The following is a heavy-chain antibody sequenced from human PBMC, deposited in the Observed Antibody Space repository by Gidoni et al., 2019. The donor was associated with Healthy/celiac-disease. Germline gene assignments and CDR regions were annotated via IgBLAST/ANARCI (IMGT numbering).Heavy chain of an antibody. J-gene: IGHJ4*02. Sequence: QVQLQQWGAGWLKPSETLSLTCAVYGGTFSGYYWSWIRQPPGKGLEWIGEINHSGSTNYNPSLKSRVTISVDTSKNQFSLKLSSVTAADTAVYYCARGIHYDFWSGYYFDYWGQGTLVTVSS. V-gene: IGHV4-34*01. CDR1: GGTFSGYY. CDR2: INHSGST. CDR3: ARGIHYDFWSGYYFDY. D-gene: IGHD3-3*01.